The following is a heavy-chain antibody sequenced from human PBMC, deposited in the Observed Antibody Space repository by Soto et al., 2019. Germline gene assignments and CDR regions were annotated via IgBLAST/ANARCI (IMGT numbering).Heavy chain of an antibody. D-gene: IGHD3-22*01. CDR1: GFTFSSYG. V-gene: IGHV3-30*03. CDR2: ISYDGSNK. Sequence: GGSLRLSCAASGFTFSSYGMHWVRQAPGKGLEWVAVISYDGSNKYYADSVKGRFTISRDNSKNTLYLQMNSLRVEDTAVYYCARAYYDSSDYYYTQHWGYFQHWGQGTLVTVSS. CDR3: ARAYYDSSDYYYTQHWGYFQH. J-gene: IGHJ1*01.